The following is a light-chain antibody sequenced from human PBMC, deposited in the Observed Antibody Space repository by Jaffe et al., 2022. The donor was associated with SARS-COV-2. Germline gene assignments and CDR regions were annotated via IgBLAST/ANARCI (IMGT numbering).Light chain of an antibody. CDR3: LQRNSFPRT. CDR2: AAS. CDR1: QDIAND. J-gene: IGKJ1*01. Sequence: DIQMTQSPSSLSAPVGDTVTITCRASQDIANDLDWFQQKPGKAPNRLIYAASGVHTGVPSRFSGSGSGTEFTLTIGSLQPEDYATYYCLQRNSFPRTFGPGTKVEI. V-gene: IGKV1-17*01.